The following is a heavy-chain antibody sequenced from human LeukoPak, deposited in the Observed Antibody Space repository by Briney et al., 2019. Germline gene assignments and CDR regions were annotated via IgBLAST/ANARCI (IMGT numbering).Heavy chain of an antibody. Sequence: SETLSLTCSVSAGSITSNYWSWIRQPPGKGREWNGEINHSGSTNDNKSLKSGATISVDASKNQFSLKLSSVTCADTAVYYCARGHYGDYGRNWFDLGGEGTLVTVSS. J-gene: IGHJ5*02. CDR1: AGSITSNY. D-gene: IGHD4-17*01. CDR2: INHSGST. CDR3: ARGHYGDYGRNWFDL. V-gene: IGHV4-34*04.